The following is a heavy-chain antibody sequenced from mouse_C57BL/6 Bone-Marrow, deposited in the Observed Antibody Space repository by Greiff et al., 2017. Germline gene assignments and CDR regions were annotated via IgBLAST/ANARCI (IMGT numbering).Heavy chain of an antibody. J-gene: IGHJ4*01. D-gene: IGHD1-1*01. Sequence: VESEGGLVQPGSSMKLSCTASGFTFSDYYMAWVRQVPEKGLEWVANINYDGSSTYYLDSLKSRFIISRDNAKNILYLQMSSLKSEDTATYYCARVRYYGSRDYYAMDYWGQGTSVTVSS. V-gene: IGHV5-16*01. CDR3: ARVRYYGSRDYYAMDY. CDR2: INYDGSST. CDR1: GFTFSDYY.